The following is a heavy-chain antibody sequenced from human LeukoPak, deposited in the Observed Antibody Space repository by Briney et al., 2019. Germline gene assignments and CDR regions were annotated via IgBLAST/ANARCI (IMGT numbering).Heavy chain of an antibody. CDR1: GFTFSSYA. Sequence: GGSLRLSCAASGFTFSSYAVSWVRQAPGEGLEWVLAISGSGGSTYHAESVKGGFTISRDNYKNTLYLQMNSLRAEDTAVYYCAKDEGTVPFGYCGQGPLVTVSS. CDR2: ISGSGGST. J-gene: IGHJ4*02. D-gene: IGHD4-11*01. V-gene: IGHV3-23*01. CDR3: AKDEGTVPFGY.